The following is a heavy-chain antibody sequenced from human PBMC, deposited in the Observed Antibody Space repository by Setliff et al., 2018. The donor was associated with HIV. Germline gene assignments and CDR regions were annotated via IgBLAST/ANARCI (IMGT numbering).Heavy chain of an antibody. CDR2: MNPKSGNT. CDR3: ARGHLDYNYWEDILGNWFDP. J-gene: IGHJ5*02. V-gene: IGHV1-8*02. D-gene: IGHD3-9*01. CDR1: GYTFTNSD. Sequence: ASVKVSCKASGYTFTNSDINWVRQAPGRGLEWMGWMNPKSGNTGYAQKFQGRVTMTSNTFIGTAYMELSSLTSEDTAVYYCARGHLDYNYWEDILGNWFDPWGQGTLVTVSS.